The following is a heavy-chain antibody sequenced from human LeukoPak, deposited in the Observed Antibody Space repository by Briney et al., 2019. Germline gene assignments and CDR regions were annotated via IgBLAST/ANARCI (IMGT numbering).Heavy chain of an antibody. J-gene: IGHJ4*02. CDR2: ICGSGST. CDR1: GFTFSDYY. Sequence: GGSLRLSCAASGFTFSDYYMSWIRQAPGKGLEWVSGICGSGSTYYANSVKGRFTISRDNSKNTLYLQMNSLRADDTAVYYCAKARGGSCYSGFDYWGQGTLVTVSS. CDR3: AKARGGSCYSGFDY. D-gene: IGHD2-15*01. V-gene: IGHV3-23*01.